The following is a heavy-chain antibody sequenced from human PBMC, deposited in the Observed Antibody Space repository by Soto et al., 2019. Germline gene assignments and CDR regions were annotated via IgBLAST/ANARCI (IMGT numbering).Heavy chain of an antibody. V-gene: IGHV4-34*01. D-gene: IGHD1-20*01. J-gene: IGHJ4*02. CDR3: ATSQKGYNWNYFDH. CDR1: GGSFSGYY. Sequence: PSETLSLTCAVYGGSFSGYYWSWIRQPPGKGLEWIGEINHSGGTNYNPSLKSRVSVSVDTSKNQFSLKVSGVSAADTAVYYCATSQKGYNWNYFDHWGQGALVTVSS. CDR2: INHSGGT.